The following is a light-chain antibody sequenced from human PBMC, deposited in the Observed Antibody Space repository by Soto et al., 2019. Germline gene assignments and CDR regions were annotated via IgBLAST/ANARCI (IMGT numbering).Light chain of an antibody. CDR1: TSNIGSNY. J-gene: IGLJ1*01. V-gene: IGLV1-47*01. Sequence: QSVLTQPPSASGTPGQGVTISCSGSTSNIGSNYVYWYQQLPGTAPKLLIYRNNQRPSGVPARFSGSKSGTSASLAISGLRSDDEADYFCATWDDSLNGFYVFGTRTKRTVL. CDR2: RNN. CDR3: ATWDDSLNGFYV.